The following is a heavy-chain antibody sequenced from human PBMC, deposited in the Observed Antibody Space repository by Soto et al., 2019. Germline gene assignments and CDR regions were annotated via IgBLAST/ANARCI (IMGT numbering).Heavy chain of an antibody. CDR3: AREDGNYYDSSGYNAFDI. D-gene: IGHD3-22*01. Sequence: GGSLRLSCAASGFTFSSYSMNWVRQAPGKGLEWVSSISSSSSYIYYADSVKGRFTISRDNAKNSLYLQMNSLRAEDTAVYYCAREDGNYYDSSGYNAFDIWRQGTMVTVSS. J-gene: IGHJ3*02. CDR1: GFTFSSYS. CDR2: ISSSSSYI. V-gene: IGHV3-21*01.